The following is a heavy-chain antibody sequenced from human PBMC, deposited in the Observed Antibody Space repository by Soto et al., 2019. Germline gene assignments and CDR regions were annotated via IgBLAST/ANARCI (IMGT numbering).Heavy chain of an antibody. D-gene: IGHD2-2*01. CDR2: IVVGSGNT. J-gene: IGHJ6*02. CDR1: GFTFTSSA. CDR3: AAADPEDIVVVPAAAYYYYGMDV. Sequence: RASVKVCCKASGFTFTSSAVQWVRQARGQRLEWIGWIVVGSGNTNYAQKFQERVTITRDMSTSTAYMELSSLRSEDTAVYCCAAADPEDIVVVPAAAYYYYGMDVWGQGTTVTVSS. V-gene: IGHV1-58*01.